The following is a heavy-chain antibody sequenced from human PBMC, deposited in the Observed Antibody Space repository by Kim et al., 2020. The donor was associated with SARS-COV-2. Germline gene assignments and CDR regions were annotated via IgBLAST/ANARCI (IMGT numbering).Heavy chain of an antibody. D-gene: IGHD3-3*01. J-gene: IGHJ4*02. CDR1: GFTFSSYG. V-gene: IGHV3-33*01. Sequence: GGSLRLSCAASGFTFSSYGMHWVRQAPGKGLEWVAVIWYDGSNKYYADSVKGRFTISRDNSKNTLYLQMNSLRAEDTAVYYCARELPPKGKWLLYRTQGSFDYWGQGTLVTVSS. CDR2: IWYDGSNK. CDR3: ARELPPKGKWLLYRTQGSFDY.